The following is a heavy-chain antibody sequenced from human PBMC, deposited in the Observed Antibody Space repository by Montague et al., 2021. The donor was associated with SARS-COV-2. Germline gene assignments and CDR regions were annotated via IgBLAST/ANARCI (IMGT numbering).Heavy chain of an antibody. CDR3: ARMSSSWYVRYYYYYGMDV. CDR2: IKQDGSEK. Sequence: SLRLSCAASGFTFSSYWMSWVRQAPGKGLEWVANIKQDGSEKYYVDSVKGRFTISRDNAKNSLYLQMNSLRAEDTAVYYCARMSSSWYVRYYYYYGMDVWGQGTTVTVSS. J-gene: IGHJ6*02. V-gene: IGHV3-7*01. D-gene: IGHD6-13*01. CDR1: GFTFSSYW.